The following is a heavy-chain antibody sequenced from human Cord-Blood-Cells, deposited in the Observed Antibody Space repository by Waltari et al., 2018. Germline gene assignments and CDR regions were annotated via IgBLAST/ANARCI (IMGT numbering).Heavy chain of an antibody. CDR1: GYTFTGYY. CDR2: INPNSGST. D-gene: IGHD1-26*01. V-gene: IGHV1-2*04. CDR3: ARTEHPGRVGATDAFDI. Sequence: QVQLVQSGAEVKKPGASVKVSCKASGYTFTGYYMHWVRQAPGQGLEWMGWINPNSGSTNYEQQCQGWVSMTGETSISTAYMGRGRLGSDGTAVYYCARTEHPGRVGATDAFDIWGQGTMVTVSS. J-gene: IGHJ3*02.